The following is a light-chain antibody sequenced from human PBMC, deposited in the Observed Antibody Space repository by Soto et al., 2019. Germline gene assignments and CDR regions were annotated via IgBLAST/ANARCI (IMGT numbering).Light chain of an antibody. J-gene: IGLJ2*01. V-gene: IGLV2-11*01. Sequence: QSVLTQPRSVSGSPGQSVTIACTGTSSDVGGYHYVSWYQHHPGKAPKLMIFNVNERPSGVPARFSGSKSGNTASLTISGLQAEDEADSYCCSYAGIYTLVFGGGTKLTVL. CDR3: CSYAGIYTLV. CDR2: NVN. CDR1: SSDVGGYHY.